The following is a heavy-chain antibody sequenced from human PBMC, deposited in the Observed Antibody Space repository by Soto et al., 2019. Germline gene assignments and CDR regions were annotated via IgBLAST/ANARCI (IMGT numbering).Heavy chain of an antibody. J-gene: IGHJ4*02. CDR3: ARGLIGPGTANDC. CDR2: IFSDGSHT. D-gene: IGHD3-9*01. V-gene: IGHV3-74*01. CDR1: GFTFSSHW. Sequence: PGGSLRLSCSASGFTFSSHWMVWVRQGPGKGLEWVSRIFSDGSHTSYADRVKGRFTISRDNAKNTVYLQMNSLRAEDTALYYCARGLIGPGTANDCWGQGTLVTVSS.